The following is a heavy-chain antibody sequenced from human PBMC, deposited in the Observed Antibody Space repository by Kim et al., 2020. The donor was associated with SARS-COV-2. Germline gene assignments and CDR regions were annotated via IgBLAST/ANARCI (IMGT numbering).Heavy chain of an antibody. CDR1: GGSISSGGYS. CDR2: IYHSGST. J-gene: IGHJ6*02. CDR3: ARGRIEWYAGGGMDV. Sequence: SETLSLTCAVSGGSISSGGYSWSWIRQPPGKGLEWIGYIYHSGSTYYNPSLKSRVTISVDRSKNQFSLKLSSVTAADTAVYYCARGRIEWYAGGGMDVWGQGTTVTVSS. V-gene: IGHV4-30-2*01. D-gene: IGHD3-3*01.